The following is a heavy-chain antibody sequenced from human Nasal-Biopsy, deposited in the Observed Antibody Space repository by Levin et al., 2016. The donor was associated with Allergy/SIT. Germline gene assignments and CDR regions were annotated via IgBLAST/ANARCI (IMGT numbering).Heavy chain of an antibody. CDR1: GGSINSNY. V-gene: IGHV4-59*01. Sequence: SETLSLTCTVSGGSINSNYWSWIRQSPGKRLEWIGYVDYNGGTSYNPSLDWRVTMSRDTSKNQFSLSLRSLTDADTAIYYCARTNSSGWEWLFDYWGRGTLVTVSS. D-gene: IGHD6-19*01. CDR3: ARTNSSGWEWLFDY. J-gene: IGHJ4*02. CDR2: VDYNGGT.